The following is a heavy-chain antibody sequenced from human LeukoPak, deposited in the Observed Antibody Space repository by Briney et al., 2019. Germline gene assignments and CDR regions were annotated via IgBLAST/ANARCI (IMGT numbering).Heavy chain of an antibody. V-gene: IGHV4-39*01. J-gene: IGHJ5*02. D-gene: IGHD3-3*01. Sequence: WVRQAPGKGLEWIGSIYYSGSTYYNPSLKSRVTISVDTSKNQFSLKLSSVTAADTAVYYCARTYYDFWSGSSRAADWFDPWGQGTLVTVSS. CDR2: IYYSGST. CDR3: ARTYYDFWSGSSRAADWFDP.